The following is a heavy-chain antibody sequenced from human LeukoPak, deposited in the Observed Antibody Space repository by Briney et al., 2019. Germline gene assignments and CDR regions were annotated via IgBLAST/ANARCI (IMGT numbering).Heavy chain of an antibody. Sequence: GGSLRLSCAASGFTFSSYSMNWVRQAPGKGLEWVSYISSSSSTIYYADSVKGRFTISRDNAKNSLYLQMNSLRAEDTAVYYCARGSFVVVVAARFDPWGQGTLVTVSS. V-gene: IGHV3-48*01. D-gene: IGHD2-15*01. J-gene: IGHJ5*02. CDR2: ISSSSSTI. CDR1: GFTFSSYS. CDR3: ARGSFVVVVAARFDP.